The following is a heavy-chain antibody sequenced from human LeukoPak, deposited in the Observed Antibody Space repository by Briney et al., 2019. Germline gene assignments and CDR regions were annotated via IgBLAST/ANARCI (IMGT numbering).Heavy chain of an antibody. CDR3: ARVLMGGYGSGSYYKRYFDY. CDR2: IYHSGST. CDR1: GGSFSGYY. V-gene: IGHV4-34*01. J-gene: IGHJ4*02. D-gene: IGHD3-10*01. Sequence: SETLSLTCAVYGGSFSGYYWSWIRQPPGKGLEWIGEIYHSGSTNYNPSLKSRVTISVDKSKNQFSLKLSSVTAADTAVYYCARVLMGGYGSGSYYKRYFDYWGQGTLVTVSS.